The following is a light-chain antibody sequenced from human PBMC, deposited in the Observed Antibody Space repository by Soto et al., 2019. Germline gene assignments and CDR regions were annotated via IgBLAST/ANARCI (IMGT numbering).Light chain of an antibody. V-gene: IGKV3-20*01. CDR3: QQYVASSPRT. CDR2: GIS. J-gene: IGKJ1*01. Sequence: EIVLTQSPGTLSLSPGERATLSCRASHTISSSYLAWYQQKPGQAPRLLMYGISRRATGIPDRFSGSGSGTDFTLSINRLEPEDCAVYYCQQYVASSPRTFGQGTKVEIK. CDR1: HTISSSY.